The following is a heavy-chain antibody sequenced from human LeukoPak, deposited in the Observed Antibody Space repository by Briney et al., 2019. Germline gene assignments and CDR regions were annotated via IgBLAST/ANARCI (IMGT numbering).Heavy chain of an antibody. CDR1: GGSISSYY. J-gene: IGHJ4*02. D-gene: IGHD5-18*01. CDR2: IYYTGST. Sequence: SETLSLTCTVSGGSISSYYWSWIRQPPGKGLEWIGYIYYTGSTYYNSSLTSRVTISLDTPKNQFSLKLSSVTAADTAVYYCARCGYNYGSGYHFDYWGQGTLVTVSS. V-gene: IGHV4-59*01. CDR3: ARCGYNYGSGYHFDY.